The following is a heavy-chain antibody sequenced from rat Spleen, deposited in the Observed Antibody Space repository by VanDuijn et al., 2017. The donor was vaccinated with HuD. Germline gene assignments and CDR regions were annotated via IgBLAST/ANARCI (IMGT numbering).Heavy chain of an antibody. Sequence: EVQLQESGPGLVKPSQSLSLTCSVTGHSITSSYRWNWIRKFPGNKLEWMGYINSAGTTNYNPSLKSRISISRGTSENQFFLQVNSVTTEDTGTYYCGYSGGLPFADWGQGTLVTVSS. CDR1: GHSITSSYR. J-gene: IGHJ3*01. CDR2: INSAGTT. CDR3: GYSGGLPFAD. D-gene: IGHD1-1*01. V-gene: IGHV3-3*01.